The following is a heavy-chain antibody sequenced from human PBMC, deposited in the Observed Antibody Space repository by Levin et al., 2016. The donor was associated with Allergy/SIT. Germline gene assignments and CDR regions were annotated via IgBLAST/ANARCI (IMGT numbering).Heavy chain of an antibody. D-gene: IGHD2-2*01. CDR2: LNRSGST. CDR3: ARRRKAHCSSTSCYGPAKYYFDY. CDR1: GGSFSGYS. Sequence: SETLSLTCAVYGGSFSGYSCSWIRQPPGKGLQWIGELNRSGSTNYNPSLKSRVTISVDTSKNQFSLKLSSVTAADTAVYYCARRRKAHCSSTSCYGPAKYYFDYWGQGTLVTVSS. J-gene: IGHJ4*02. V-gene: IGHV4-34*01.